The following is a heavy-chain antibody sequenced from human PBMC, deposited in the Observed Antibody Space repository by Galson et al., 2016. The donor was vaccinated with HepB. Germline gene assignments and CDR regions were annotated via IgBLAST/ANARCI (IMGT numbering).Heavy chain of an antibody. CDR2: IWYDGSNK. D-gene: IGHD3-10*01. CDR3: AKIGSEYGMDV. V-gene: IGHV3-33*06. J-gene: IGHJ6*04. Sequence: SLRLPCAASGFTFSSYGMHWVRQAPGKGLDWVAVIWYDGSNKYYADSVKGRFTISRDNSKTTLYLQMNSLRAEDTAVYYCAKIGSEYGMDVWGKGTTVTVSS. CDR1: GFTFSSYG.